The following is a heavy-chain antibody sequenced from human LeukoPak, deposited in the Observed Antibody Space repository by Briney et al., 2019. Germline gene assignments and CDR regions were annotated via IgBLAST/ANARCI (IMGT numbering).Heavy chain of an antibody. V-gene: IGHV3-48*04. CDR2: ISSSSSTI. Sequence: PGGSLRLSCAASGFTFSSYSMNWVRQAPGKGLEWVSYISSSSSTIYYADSVKGRFTISRDNAKNSLYLQMNSLRAEDTAVYYCARDGAAMVNYWGQGTLVTVSS. J-gene: IGHJ4*02. CDR1: GFTFSSYS. CDR3: ARDGAAMVNY. D-gene: IGHD5-18*01.